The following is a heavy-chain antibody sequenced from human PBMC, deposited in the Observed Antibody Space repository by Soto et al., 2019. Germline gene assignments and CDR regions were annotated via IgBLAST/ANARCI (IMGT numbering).Heavy chain of an antibody. CDR3: ARATYYDFWSGYYFDY. D-gene: IGHD3-3*01. V-gene: IGHV4-30-4*01. Sequence: QVQLQESGPGLVKPSQTLSLTRTVSGGSISSGDYYWSWIRQPPGKGLEWIGYIYYSGSTYYNPSLKSRVTISVDTSKNQFSLKLSSVTAADTAVYYCARATYYDFWSGYYFDYWGQGTLVTVSS. CDR2: IYYSGST. CDR1: GGSISSGDYY. J-gene: IGHJ4*02.